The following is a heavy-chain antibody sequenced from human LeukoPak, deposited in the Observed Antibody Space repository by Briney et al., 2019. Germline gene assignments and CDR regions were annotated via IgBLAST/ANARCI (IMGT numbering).Heavy chain of an antibody. CDR2: INPSGGST. CDR1: GYTFTSYY. D-gene: IGHD3-10*01. Sequence: GASVKVSCKASGYTFTSYYMHWVRQAPGQGLEWMGIINPSGGSTSYAQKFQGRVTMTRDTSTSTVYMELSSLRSEDTAVYYCARIHYYGSGSYPQYCFDYWGQGTLVTVSS. V-gene: IGHV1-46*01. CDR3: ARIHYYGSGSYPQYCFDY. J-gene: IGHJ4*02.